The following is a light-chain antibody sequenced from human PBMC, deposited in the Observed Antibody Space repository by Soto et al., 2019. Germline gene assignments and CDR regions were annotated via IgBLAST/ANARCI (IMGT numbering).Light chain of an antibody. CDR3: SAYTGSSTYVV. J-gene: IGLJ2*01. Sequence: QSALTQPASVSGSPGQSITISCTGTSSDVGGYNYVSWYQQHPVKAPKLMIYDVNNRPSGVSNRFSGSKSCNTASLTISGLQAEDEADYYCSAYTGSSTYVVFGGGTKVTVL. V-gene: IGLV2-14*01. CDR1: SSDVGGYNY. CDR2: DVN.